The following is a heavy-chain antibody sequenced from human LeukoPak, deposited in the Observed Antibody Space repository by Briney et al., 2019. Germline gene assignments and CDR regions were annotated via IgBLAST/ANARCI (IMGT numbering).Heavy chain of an antibody. Sequence: GESLRLSCAASGFTVSSNYMSWVRQAPGKGLEWVSVIYSSGSTYYADSVKGRFTISRDNSKNTLHLQMNTLRAEDTAGYYCASRIATAGSVDYWGQGTLVTVSS. CDR3: ASRIATAGSVDY. CDR2: IYSSGST. J-gene: IGHJ4*02. V-gene: IGHV3-53*01. D-gene: IGHD6-13*01. CDR1: GFTVSSNY.